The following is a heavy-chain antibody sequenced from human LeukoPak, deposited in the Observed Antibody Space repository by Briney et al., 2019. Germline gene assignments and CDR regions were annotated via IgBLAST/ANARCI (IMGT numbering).Heavy chain of an antibody. V-gene: IGHV4-34*01. CDR1: GFTVSSNY. Sequence: PGGSLRLSCAASGFTVSSNYMSWVRQPPGKGLEWIGEINHSGSTNSNPSLKSRVTISVDTSKNQFSLKLSSVTAADTAVYYCARRLLGYCSGGSCYSGYFQHWGQGTLVTVSS. CDR3: ARRLLGYCSGGSCYSGYFQH. CDR2: INHSGST. J-gene: IGHJ1*01. D-gene: IGHD2-15*01.